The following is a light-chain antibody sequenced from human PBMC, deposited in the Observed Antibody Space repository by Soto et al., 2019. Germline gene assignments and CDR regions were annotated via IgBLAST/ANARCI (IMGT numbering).Light chain of an antibody. J-gene: IGKJ2*01. Sequence: DIQMTQSPSSLSESVGDRVTITCRASQDISNYLAWYQQKPGKVPKLLIYAASTLQTGVQSRFSGSGSGTVFTLTINSLQPEDVATYYCQNYKSAPNTFGRGTRLEIK. CDR1: QDISNY. V-gene: IGKV1-27*01. CDR2: AAS. CDR3: QNYKSAPNT.